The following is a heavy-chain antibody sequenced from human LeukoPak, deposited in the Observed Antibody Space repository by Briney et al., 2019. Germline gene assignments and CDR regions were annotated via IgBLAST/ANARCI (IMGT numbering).Heavy chain of an antibody. D-gene: IGHD2-2*01. CDR3: ATTPYFYCSSTSCYDY. CDR2: FDPEDGET. V-gene: IGHV1-24*01. CDR1: GYTLTELS. Sequence: ASVKVSCKVSGYTLTELSMHWVRQAPGKGLEWMGGFDPEDGETIYAQKFQGRVTMTEDTSTDTAYMELSSLRSEDTAVYYCATTPYFYCSSTSCYDYWGQGTLVTVSS. J-gene: IGHJ4*02.